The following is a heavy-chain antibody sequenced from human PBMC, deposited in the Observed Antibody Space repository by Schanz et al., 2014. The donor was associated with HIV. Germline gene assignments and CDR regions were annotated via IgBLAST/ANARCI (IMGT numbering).Heavy chain of an antibody. Sequence: EVQLVESGGDLVQSGGSLRLSCVASGFTFSNYFMTWVRQAPGKGLEWVAHIKSDGSAQDYVDSVKGRFTISRDNAKNSLFLQMESLRAEDTAVYYCARDGGEVWGQGTTVTVSS. D-gene: IGHD3-16*01. CDR3: ARDGGEV. CDR1: GFTFSNYF. V-gene: IGHV3-7*01. J-gene: IGHJ6*02. CDR2: IKSDGSAQ.